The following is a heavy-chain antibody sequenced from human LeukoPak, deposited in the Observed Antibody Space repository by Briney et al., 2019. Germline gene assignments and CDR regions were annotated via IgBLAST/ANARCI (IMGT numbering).Heavy chain of an antibody. CDR2: IYYSGST. CDR3: ARGAGAGYNLQPFDY. J-gene: IGHJ4*02. Sequence: PSETLSLTCTVSGGSISSYYWSWIRQPPGKGLEWIGYIYYSGSTKYNPSLKSRVSISVDTSKNQFSLKLSSVTDADTAVYYCARGAGAGYNLQPFDYWGQGTLVTVSS. V-gene: IGHV4-59*08. D-gene: IGHD5-24*01. CDR1: GGSISSYY.